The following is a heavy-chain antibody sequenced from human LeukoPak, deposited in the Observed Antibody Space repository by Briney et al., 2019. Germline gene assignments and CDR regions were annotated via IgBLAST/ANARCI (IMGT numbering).Heavy chain of an antibody. CDR2: IYYSGST. Sequence: SETLSLTCTVSGGSISNYYWNWIREPPGKGLEWIGSIYYSGSTYYNPSLKSRDTISVDTSKNQFSLKLSSVTAADTAVYYCARKYYYASGIYYDFWGQGTLVTVSS. V-gene: IGHV4-59*05. CDR3: ARKYYYASGIYYDF. CDR1: GGSISNYY. D-gene: IGHD3-10*01. J-gene: IGHJ4*02.